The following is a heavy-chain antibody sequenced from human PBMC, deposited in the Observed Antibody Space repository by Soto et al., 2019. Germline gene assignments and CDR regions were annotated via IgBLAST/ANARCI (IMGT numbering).Heavy chain of an antibody. V-gene: IGHV4-59*08. D-gene: IGHD6-13*01. CDR2: IYDSGST. CDR1: GGSIRSYY. CDR3: ARHGGGYSSSWTDY. Sequence: PSETLSLTCSVSGGSIRSYYWSWIRQPPGKGLEWIGYIYDSGSTSYNPSLKSRATISVDTSKNQISLKLTSVAAADTAVYYCARHGGGYSSSWTDYWGQGTAVTSPQ. J-gene: IGHJ4*02.